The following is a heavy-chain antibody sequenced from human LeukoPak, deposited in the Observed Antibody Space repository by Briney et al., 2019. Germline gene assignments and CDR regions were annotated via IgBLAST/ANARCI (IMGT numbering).Heavy chain of an antibody. Sequence: SGGSQRLSCVASGFIFRNYAMCWVRQAPGKGLEWVSFISGNGDSTYYPESVEGRFTISRDNSKNTLYLQMNSLRAEDTAVYYCAKSSRYSSSWYDYFDYWGQGALLTVSS. V-gene: IGHV3-23*01. CDR1: GFIFRNYA. D-gene: IGHD6-13*01. J-gene: IGHJ4*02. CDR2: ISGNGDST. CDR3: AKSSRYSSSWYDYFDY.